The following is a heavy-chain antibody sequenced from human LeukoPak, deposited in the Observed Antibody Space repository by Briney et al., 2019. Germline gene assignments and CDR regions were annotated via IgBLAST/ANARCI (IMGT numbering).Heavy chain of an antibody. J-gene: IGHJ6*03. CDR3: AREVTVTTFFFMDV. CDR2: INPNSGGT. D-gene: IGHD4-17*01. Sequence: ASVKVSCKASGYTFTSYDINWVRQAPGQGLEWMGWINPNSGGTNYAQKFQGRVTMTRDTSISTAYMELSRLRSDDTAVYYCAREVTVTTFFFMDVWGKGTTVTVSS. CDR1: GYTFTSYD. V-gene: IGHV1-2*02.